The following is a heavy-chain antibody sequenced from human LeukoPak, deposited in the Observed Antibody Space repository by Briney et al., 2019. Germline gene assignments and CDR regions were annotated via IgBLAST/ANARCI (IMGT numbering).Heavy chain of an antibody. CDR1: GFTFSSYA. J-gene: IGHJ6*04. D-gene: IGHD3-10*01. V-gene: IGHV3-23*01. CDR2: ISGSGGST. CDR3: SKGPIGMGWESIKYYYGMDV. Sequence: GGSLRLSCAASGFTFSSYAMSWVRQAPGKGLEWVSAISGSGGSTYYADSVKGRFTISRDNSKNTLYLQMNSLRAEDTAVYYWSKGPIGMGWESIKYYYGMDVWGKGTTVTVSS.